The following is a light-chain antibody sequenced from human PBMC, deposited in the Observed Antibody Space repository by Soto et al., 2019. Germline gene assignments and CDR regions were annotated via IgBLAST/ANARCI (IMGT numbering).Light chain of an antibody. Sequence: QSALTQPASVSGSPGQSITISCTGSSSDIGGYNYVSWYQQYPGKAPKLLIYEVSNRPSGVSTRFSGSKSGNTASLTISGLQAEDEADYYCSSYATSIGVFGGGTKLTVL. J-gene: IGLJ3*02. CDR1: SSDIGGYNY. V-gene: IGLV2-14*03. CDR2: EVS. CDR3: SSYATSIGV.